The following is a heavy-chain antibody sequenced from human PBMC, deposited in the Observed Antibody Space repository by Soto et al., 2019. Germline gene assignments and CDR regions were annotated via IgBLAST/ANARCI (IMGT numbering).Heavy chain of an antibody. Sequence: ASVKVSCKAPGYTFTSSGISWGRQAPGQGLEWMGWISTDNGNTKYAQHLQGRVSMTTDTSTSTAYMELRSLRSDDTAVYYCARDLVPHYYDSSGYPEPFDYWGQGTLVTVSS. V-gene: IGHV1-18*01. J-gene: IGHJ4*02. CDR3: ARDLVPHYYDSSGYPEPFDY. CDR1: GYTFTSSG. D-gene: IGHD3-22*01. CDR2: ISTDNGNT.